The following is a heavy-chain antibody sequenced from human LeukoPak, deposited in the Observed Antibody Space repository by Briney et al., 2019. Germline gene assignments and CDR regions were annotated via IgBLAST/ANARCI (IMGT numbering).Heavy chain of an antibody. D-gene: IGHD3-22*01. J-gene: IGHJ2*01. V-gene: IGHV5-51*01. Sequence: GESLKISCKGSEYTISGYWIAWVRQKPGEGLEWMGIIYPGDSDTRYSPSSQGQVTISVAKSISTAYLQWISLKASDTAMYYCARSHYYDSSGYSRLWYFDLWGRGTLVTVSS. CDR3: ARSHYYDSSGYSRLWYFDL. CDR2: IYPGDSDT. CDR1: EYTISGYW.